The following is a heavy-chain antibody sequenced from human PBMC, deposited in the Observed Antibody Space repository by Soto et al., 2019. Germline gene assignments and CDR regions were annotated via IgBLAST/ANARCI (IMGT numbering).Heavy chain of an antibody. CDR2: IKNKAEGGTT. CDR1: GFTFNNAW. Sequence: GGSLRLSCAASGFTFNNAWMTWVRQAPGKGLECDGRIKNKAEGGTTEYTAPVKGRFTISRDDSKNTLYLQMNSLKTEDTAVYYCTTYSGTSLDFWGQGTLVTVSS. CDR3: TTYSGTSLDF. J-gene: IGHJ4*01. D-gene: IGHD1-26*01. V-gene: IGHV3-15*05.